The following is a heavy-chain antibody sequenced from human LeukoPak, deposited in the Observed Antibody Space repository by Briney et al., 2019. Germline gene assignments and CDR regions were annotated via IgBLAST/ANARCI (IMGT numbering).Heavy chain of an antibody. J-gene: IGHJ4*02. Sequence: ASVKVSCKASGGTFSSYAISWVRQAPGQGLEWMGGIIPIFGTANYAQKFQGRVTITADESTSTAYMELSSLRSEDTAVYYCARAPVRFLEWLYGFDYWGQGTLVTVSS. CDR2: IIPIFGTA. CDR1: GGTFSSYA. D-gene: IGHD3-3*01. CDR3: ARAPVRFLEWLYGFDY. V-gene: IGHV1-69*13.